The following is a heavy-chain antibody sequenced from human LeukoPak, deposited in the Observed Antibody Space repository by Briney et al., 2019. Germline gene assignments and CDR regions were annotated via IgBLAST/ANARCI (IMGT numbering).Heavy chain of an antibody. J-gene: IGHJ5*02. D-gene: IGHD3-3*01. CDR1: GYTFTGYY. CDR2: INPNSGGT. V-gene: IGHV1-2*02. CDR3: ASPYYDFWSGYLNWFDP. Sequence: ASVKVACKASGYTFTGYYMHWVRQAPGQWLEWMGWINPNSGGTNYAQKFQGRVTTTRDTSISTAYMELSRLRSDDTAVYYCASPYYDFWSGYLNWFDPWGQGTLVTVSS.